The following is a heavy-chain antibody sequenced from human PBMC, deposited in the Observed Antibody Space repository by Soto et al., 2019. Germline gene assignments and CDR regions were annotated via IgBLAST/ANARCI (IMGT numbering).Heavy chain of an antibody. D-gene: IGHD2-8*01. CDR1: GGSVSSGGYS. CDR2: ISPSGSP. CDR3: TRGVLA. V-gene: IGHV4-30-2*01. J-gene: IGHJ4*02. Sequence: QVQLQESGSRLVRPSQTLSLTCSVSGGSVSSGGYSWSWIRQPPGKGLEWIGFISPSGSPDYNPSLKSRVTVSVDRSKNQISLELSSVTAADTAVYYCTRGVLAWGPGTLVTVSS.